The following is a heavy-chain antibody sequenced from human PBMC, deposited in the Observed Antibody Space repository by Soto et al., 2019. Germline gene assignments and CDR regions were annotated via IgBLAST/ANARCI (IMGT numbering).Heavy chain of an antibody. Sequence: EVQLLESGGGLVQPGGSLRLSCAASGFTFSSYAMSWVRQAPGKGLEWVSIIGVGGGDRYYPESVKGRFTISRDNSRDTLYLEMNSLRDEDTAVDYCARVRFGELVWGQGTLFTVSS. J-gene: IGHJ4*02. D-gene: IGHD3-10*01. CDR2: IGVGGGDR. CDR1: GFTFSSYA. V-gene: IGHV3-23*01. CDR3: ARVRFGELV.